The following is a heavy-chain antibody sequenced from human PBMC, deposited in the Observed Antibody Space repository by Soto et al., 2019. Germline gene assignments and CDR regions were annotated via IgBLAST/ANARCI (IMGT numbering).Heavy chain of an antibody. V-gene: IGHV4-4*07. D-gene: IGHD3-22*01. J-gene: IGHJ4*02. CDR2: VFGNGAGTP. Sequence: QVQLQESGPGVVRPSETLSLTCSVSGSSFTGDYWSWIRQPAGKGLEWIGRVFGNGAGTPIYNSALKNRVTISVDSSKTQCSLKLTSVTAADTALYYCARDLPPYDRRRQSAGAFEDWGQGTLVTVSS. CDR1: GSSFTGDY. CDR3: ARDLPPYDRRRQSAGAFED.